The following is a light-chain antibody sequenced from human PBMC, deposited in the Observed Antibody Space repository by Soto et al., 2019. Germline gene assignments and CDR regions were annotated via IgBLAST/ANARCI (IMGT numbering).Light chain of an antibody. Sequence: EIVLTQSPGTLSLSPGDRATLSCRASQIISSAYLAWYQQRPGQAPRLLIYASSSRATGIPDRFSGSGSGTDFTLTISRLEPEEFAVYYCQQCGSSLPWTFGQGTKVEMK. CDR2: ASS. J-gene: IGKJ1*01. V-gene: IGKV3-20*01. CDR3: QQCGSSLPWT. CDR1: QIISSAY.